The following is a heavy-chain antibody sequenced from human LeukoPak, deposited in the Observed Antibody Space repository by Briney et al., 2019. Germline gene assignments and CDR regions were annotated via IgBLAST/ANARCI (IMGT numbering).Heavy chain of an antibody. CDR3: ATRSSTGFLEW. Sequence: ASVKVSCKVSGYTLTELSMHWVRQAPGEGLEWMGGFDPEDGETIYAQKFQGRVTMTEDTSTDTAYMELSSLRSEDTAVYYCATRSSTGFLEWWSQGTLVTVSS. CDR1: GYTLTELS. D-gene: IGHD3-3*01. CDR2: FDPEDGET. J-gene: IGHJ4*02. V-gene: IGHV1-24*01.